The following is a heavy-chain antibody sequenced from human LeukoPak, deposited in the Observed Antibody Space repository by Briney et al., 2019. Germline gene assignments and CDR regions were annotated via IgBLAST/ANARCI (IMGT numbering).Heavy chain of an antibody. CDR2: ISSSSSYI. J-gene: IGHJ5*02. Sequence: PGRSPRLSCAASGFTFSSYSMNWVRHAPGKGLEWVSSISSSSSYIYYADSVKGRFTISRDNAKNSLYLQMNSLRAEDTAVYYCARGLHRGQLNWFDPWGQGTLVTVSS. V-gene: IGHV3-21*01. CDR1: GFTFSSYS. CDR3: ARGLHRGQLNWFDP. D-gene: IGHD1-14*01.